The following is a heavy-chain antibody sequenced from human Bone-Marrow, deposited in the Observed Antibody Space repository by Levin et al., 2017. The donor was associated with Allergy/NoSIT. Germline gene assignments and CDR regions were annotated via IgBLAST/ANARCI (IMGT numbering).Heavy chain of an antibody. D-gene: IGHD6-6*01. Sequence: SCATSGFTFNEFSMHWVRQVPGKGLEWVAVISYDGSGRFYADSVKGRFTISRDQSKNTVYLQMSSLRGEDTAVYYCARDGEQLAQYYFDYWGHGTLVTVSS. CDR1: GFTFNEFS. CDR2: ISYDGSGR. J-gene: IGHJ4*01. V-gene: IGHV3-30*04. CDR3: ARDGEQLAQYYFDY.